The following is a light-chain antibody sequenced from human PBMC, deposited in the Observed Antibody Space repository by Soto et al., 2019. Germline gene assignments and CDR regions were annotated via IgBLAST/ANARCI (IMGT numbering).Light chain of an antibody. CDR1: QSVSGSY. J-gene: IGKJ1*01. Sequence: EIVLTQSPGTLSLSPGERATLSCRASQSVSGSYLAWYQQKPGQPPRLLIYGASSRATGIPDRFSGSGSGTDFTLTISSLQPEDYANYYCQQSYTTPWTFGQGTKV. CDR3: QQSYTTPWT. CDR2: GAS. V-gene: IGKV3-20*01.